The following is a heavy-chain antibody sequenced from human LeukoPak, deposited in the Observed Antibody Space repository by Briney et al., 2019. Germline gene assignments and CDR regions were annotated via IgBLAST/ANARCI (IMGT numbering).Heavy chain of an antibody. V-gene: IGHV6-1*01. Sequence: SQTLSLTCAISGDSVSSNSAAWSWIRQSPSRGLEWLGRTYFRSQWYNDYAVSVKSRITINPDTSKNQFSLQLNSVTPEDTAVYYCARGWEPYSSSLDYWGQGTLVTVFS. CDR3: ARGWEPYSSSLDY. CDR1: GDSVSSNSAA. D-gene: IGHD6-13*01. J-gene: IGHJ4*02. CDR2: TYFRSQWYN.